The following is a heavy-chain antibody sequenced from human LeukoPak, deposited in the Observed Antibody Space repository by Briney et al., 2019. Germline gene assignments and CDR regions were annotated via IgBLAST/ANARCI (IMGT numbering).Heavy chain of an antibody. CDR3: ARVKGGSCSLDP. CDR1: GGSISSGGYY. V-gene: IGHV4-31*03. D-gene: IGHD2-15*01. CDR2: IYYSGST. Sequence: SETLSLTCTVSGGSISSGGYYWSWIRQHPGEGLEWIGYIYYSGSTYYNPSLKSRVTISVDTSKNQFSLKLSSVTAADTAVYYCARVKGGSCSLDPWGQGTLVTVSS. J-gene: IGHJ5*02.